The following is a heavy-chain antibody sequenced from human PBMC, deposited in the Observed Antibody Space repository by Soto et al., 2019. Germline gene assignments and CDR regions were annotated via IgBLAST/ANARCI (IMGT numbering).Heavy chain of an antibody. CDR3: ARAGYGDLSGTFDY. J-gene: IGHJ4*02. V-gene: IGHV1-18*01. CDR1: GYTFTSYG. CDR2: INAYNGNT. Sequence: GTSVKVSCKASGYTFTSYGISWVRQAPGQGLEWMGWINAYNGNTNYAQKLQGRVTITRDTSASTAYMELSSLRSEDTAVYYCARAGYGDLSGTFDYWGQGTLVTVSS. D-gene: IGHD4-17*01.